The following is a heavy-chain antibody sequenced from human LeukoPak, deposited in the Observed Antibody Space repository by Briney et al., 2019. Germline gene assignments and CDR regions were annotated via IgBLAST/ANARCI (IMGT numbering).Heavy chain of an antibody. V-gene: IGHV3-74*01. D-gene: IGHD5-18*01. CDR1: GFTFSSYW. Sequence: GGSLRLSCAASGFTFSSYWMHWVRQAPGKGRVWVSRIKSDGSTTTYADSVKGRFTISRDNAKNTLYLQMNSLRAEDTAVYYCARVVDTHFDYWGQGTLVTVSS. CDR2: IKSDGSTT. CDR3: ARVVDTHFDY. J-gene: IGHJ4*02.